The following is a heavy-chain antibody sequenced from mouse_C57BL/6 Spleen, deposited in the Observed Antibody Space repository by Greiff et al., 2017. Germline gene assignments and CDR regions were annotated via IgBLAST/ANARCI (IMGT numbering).Heavy chain of an antibody. D-gene: IGHD1-1*01. Sequence: EVQLVESGGGLVKPGGSLKLSCAASGFTFSSYAMSWVRQTPEKRLEWVATISDGGSYTYYPDNVKGRFTISRDKAKNNLYLQRSHLKSEDTALYYCARGGYGRAWFAYWGQGTLVTVSA. V-gene: IGHV5-4*01. CDR2: ISDGGSYT. CDR3: ARGGYGRAWFAY. J-gene: IGHJ3*01. CDR1: GFTFSSYA.